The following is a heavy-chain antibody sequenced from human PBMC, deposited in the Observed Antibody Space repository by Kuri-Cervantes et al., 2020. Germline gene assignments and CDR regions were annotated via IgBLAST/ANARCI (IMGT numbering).Heavy chain of an antibody. CDR3: AGRHYDFWSGAEYYYGMDV. CDR2: INHSGST. V-gene: IGHV4-39*07. J-gene: IGHJ6*02. Sequence: SETLSLTCTVSGGSISSSSYYWSWIRQPPGKGLEWIGEINHSGSTYYNPSLKSRVTISVDRSKNQFSLKLSSVTAADTAVYYCAGRHYDFWSGAEYYYGMDVWGQGTTVTVSS. D-gene: IGHD3-3*01. CDR1: GGSISSSSYY.